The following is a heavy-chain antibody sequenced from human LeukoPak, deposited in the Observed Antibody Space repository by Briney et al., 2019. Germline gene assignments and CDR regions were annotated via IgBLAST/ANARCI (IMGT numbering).Heavy chain of an antibody. J-gene: IGHJ6*02. CDR2: IYYSGST. V-gene: IGHV4-59*01. CDR3: ARVSGGWTGSYYYYGMDV. Sequence: PSETLSLTCTVSGGSISSYYWSWIRQPPGKGLEWIGYIYYSGSTNYNPSLKSRVTISVDTSKNQFSLKLSSVTAADTAVYYCARVSGGWTGSYYYYGMDVWGQGTTVTVSS. D-gene: IGHD6-19*01. CDR1: GGSISSYY.